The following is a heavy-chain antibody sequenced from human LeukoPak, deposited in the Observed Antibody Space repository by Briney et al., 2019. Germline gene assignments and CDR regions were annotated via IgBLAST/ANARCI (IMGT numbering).Heavy chain of an antibody. J-gene: IGHJ4*02. CDR1: GFTFSDYY. V-gene: IGHV3-11*01. Sequence: GGSLGLSCAASGFTFSDYYMSWIRQAPGKGLEWVSYISGSGSTIYYADSVKGRFTISRDNAKNSLYLQMNSLRTEDNALYYCAKAARSSWYMYFDYWGQGTLVTVSS. CDR3: AKAARSSWYMYFDY. CDR2: ISGSGSTI. D-gene: IGHD6-13*01.